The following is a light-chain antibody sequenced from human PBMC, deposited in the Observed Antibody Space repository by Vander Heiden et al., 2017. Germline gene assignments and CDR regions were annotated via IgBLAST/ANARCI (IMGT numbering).Light chain of an antibody. Sequence: IQKTQSTSSLSAAVGDTVSITCRASHKSSRYVNWYPQRPGKAPTLLIYAASTLQSVFPSRFSGSGSGTDFALTITSLQPEDFATYYCQQKYSTPRTFGQGTKVEIK. V-gene: IGKV1-39*01. CDR1: HKSSRY. J-gene: IGKJ1*01. CDR3: QQKYSTPRT. CDR2: AAS.